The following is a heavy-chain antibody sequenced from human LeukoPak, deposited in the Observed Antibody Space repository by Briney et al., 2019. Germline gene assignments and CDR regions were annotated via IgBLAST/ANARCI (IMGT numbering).Heavy chain of an antibody. Sequence: GGSLRLSCAASGFTFSSYDMNWVRQAPGKGLEWVSYISSSGSTIYYADSVKGRFTISRDNAKNSLYLQMNSLSAEDTAVYYCATHGRRAILGIWGQGTMVTVSS. CDR3: ATHGRRAILGI. CDR1: GFTFSSYD. V-gene: IGHV3-48*03. J-gene: IGHJ3*02. CDR2: ISSSGSTI. D-gene: IGHD4-17*01.